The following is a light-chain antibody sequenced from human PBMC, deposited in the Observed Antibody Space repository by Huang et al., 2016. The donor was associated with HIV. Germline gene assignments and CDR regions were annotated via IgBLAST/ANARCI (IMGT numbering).Light chain of an antibody. CDR2: AAS. CDR3: QQSYSTPLT. Sequence: DIQMTQSPSSLSASVGDRVTITCRASQSISSYLNWYKQKPGRAPKVLIYAASTLQSGVPSRFSGSRSGTDFSLTISSLQPEDFATYYCQQSYSTPLTFGGGTKVEIK. J-gene: IGKJ4*01. V-gene: IGKV1-39*01. CDR1: QSISSY.